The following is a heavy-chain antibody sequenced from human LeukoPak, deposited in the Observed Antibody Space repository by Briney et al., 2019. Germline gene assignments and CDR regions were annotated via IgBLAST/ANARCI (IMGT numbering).Heavy chain of an antibody. V-gene: IGHV3-23*01. CDR1: GFTFSSYA. CDR3: AGGTDFWSGYSFDS. Sequence: PGGSLRLSCAAYGFTFSSYAMSWVRQAPGKGLEWVSAISGSGGSTYYADSVKGRFTISRDNSKNTLYLQMNSLRAEDTAVYYCAGGTDFWSGYSFDSWGQGTLVTVSS. D-gene: IGHD3-3*01. CDR2: ISGSGGST. J-gene: IGHJ4*02.